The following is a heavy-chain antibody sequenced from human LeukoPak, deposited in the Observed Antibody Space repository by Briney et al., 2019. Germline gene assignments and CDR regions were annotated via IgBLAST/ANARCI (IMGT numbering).Heavy chain of an antibody. V-gene: IGHV4-39*01. CDR1: GGSISSSSYY. CDR3: ARQTTPLELRGWFDP. J-gene: IGHJ5*02. CDR2: IYYSGST. Sequence: PSETLSLTCTVSGGSISSSSYYWGWIRQPPGKGLEWIGSIYYSGSTYYNPSLKSRVTISVDTSKNQFSLKLSSVTAADTAVYYCARQTTPLELRGWFDPWGQGTLVTVSS. D-gene: IGHD1-7*01.